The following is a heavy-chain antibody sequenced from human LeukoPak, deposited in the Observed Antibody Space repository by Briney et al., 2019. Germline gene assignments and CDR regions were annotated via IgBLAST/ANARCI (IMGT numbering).Heavy chain of an antibody. J-gene: IGHJ4*02. V-gene: IGHV4-34*01. CDR1: GGSFSGYY. CDR2: INHSGST. Sequence: RASETLSLTCAVYGGSFSGYYWSWIRQPPGKGLEWIGEINHSGSTNYNPSLKSRVTISVDTSKNQFSLKLSSVTAADTAVYYCASSRRGYCSGGSCYRDDYWGQGTLVTVSS. D-gene: IGHD2-15*01. CDR3: ASSRRGYCSGGSCYRDDY.